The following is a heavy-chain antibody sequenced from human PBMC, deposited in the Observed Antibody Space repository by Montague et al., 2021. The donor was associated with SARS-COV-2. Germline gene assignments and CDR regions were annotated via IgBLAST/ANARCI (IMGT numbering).Heavy chain of an antibody. D-gene: IGHD2-15*01. J-gene: IGHJ4*02. Sequence: SVKVSCKASGYSFPGHSLTWARQAPGQGLEWMGWISPSTGNTNYAPRLQGRVTMTTDTSTSTVYVELRSLTSDDTAVYYCARGHDFQDVLGYWGQGTLVTVSS. CDR3: ARGHDFQDVLGY. CDR2: ISPSTGNT. CDR1: GYSFPGHS. V-gene: IGHV1-18*01.